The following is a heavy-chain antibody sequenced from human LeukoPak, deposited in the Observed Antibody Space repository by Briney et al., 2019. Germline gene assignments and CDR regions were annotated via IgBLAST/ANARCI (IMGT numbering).Heavy chain of an antibody. Sequence: NMNSYIYYADSVKGRFTISRDNAKNSLYLQMNSLRADDTAVYYCARDFGYSGYEGWFDPWGQGTLVTVSS. V-gene: IGHV3-21*04. CDR3: ARDFGYSGYEGWFDP. CDR2: NMNSYI. J-gene: IGHJ5*02. D-gene: IGHD5-12*01.